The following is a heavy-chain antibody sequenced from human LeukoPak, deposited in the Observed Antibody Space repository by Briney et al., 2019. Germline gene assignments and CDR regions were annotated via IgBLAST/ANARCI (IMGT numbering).Heavy chain of an antibody. CDR1: GVSISRCFYY. CDR3: ARAGGSSDY. CDR2: IYYTGST. Sequence: PSETLSLTCSISGVSISRCFYYGGWIRQPPGKRLEWIGNIYYTGSTYYNPSLKSRVSMSVDTSKNQFSLKLSSVTAADTAIYYCARAGGSSDYWGQGTLVTVSS. V-gene: IGHV4-39*07. D-gene: IGHD2-15*01. J-gene: IGHJ4*02.